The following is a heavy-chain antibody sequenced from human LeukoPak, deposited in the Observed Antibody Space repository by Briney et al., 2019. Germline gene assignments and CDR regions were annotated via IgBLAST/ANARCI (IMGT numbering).Heavy chain of an antibody. J-gene: IGHJ4*02. V-gene: IGHV1-46*01. CDR2: INPSGGST. CDR3: ARETNDVSSGYYPAY. D-gene: IGHD3-22*01. Sequence: GASVKVSCKASGYTFTSYYMHWVRQAPGQGLEWMGIINPSGGSTSYAQKFQGRVTMTRDTSTSTVYMELSSLRSEDTAVYYCARETNDVSSGYYPAYWGQGTLVTVSS. CDR1: GYTFTSYY.